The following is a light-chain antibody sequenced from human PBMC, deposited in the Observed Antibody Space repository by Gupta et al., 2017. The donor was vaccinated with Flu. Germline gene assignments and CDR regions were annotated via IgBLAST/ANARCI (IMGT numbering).Light chain of an antibody. J-gene: IGLJ3*02. CDR2: GDT. CDR3: QSYDSSLTGSGV. Sequence: QSVLTQPPSVSGAPGQRVTISCTGSSSNIGAGYDVHWYQQLPGKAPKLLIYGDTNRPSGVPDRFSGSRSGSSASLAITGLQADDEADYYCQSYDSSLTGSGVFGGGTKLTVL. V-gene: IGLV1-40*01. CDR1: SSNIGAGYD.